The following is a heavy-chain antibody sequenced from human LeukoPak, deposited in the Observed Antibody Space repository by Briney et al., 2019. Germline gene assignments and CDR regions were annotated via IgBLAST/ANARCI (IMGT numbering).Heavy chain of an antibody. Sequence: QSGGSLRLSCAASGFTFSNYVMHWVRQAPGKGLEWVALISYDGSNKYYADSVKGRFTISRDNSKNTLYLQMNSLRAEDTAVYYCAKGRDFWSGYYDYWGQGTLVTVSS. J-gene: IGHJ4*02. V-gene: IGHV3-30*18. CDR3: AKGRDFWSGYYDY. CDR2: ISYDGSNK. CDR1: GFTFSNYV. D-gene: IGHD3-3*01.